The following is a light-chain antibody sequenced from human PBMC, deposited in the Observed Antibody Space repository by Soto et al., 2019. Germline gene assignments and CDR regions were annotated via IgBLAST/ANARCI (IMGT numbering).Light chain of an antibody. CDR1: QSVTTSY. Sequence: EIVLTQSPGTLSLSAGQRAPLSCRASQSVTTSYLAWYQQKPGQAPRLLIYGASNRATGIPDRFSGSGSGTDFTLTISRLEPEDFAVYYCQQYGSSGTFGQGTKVDIK. J-gene: IGKJ1*01. V-gene: IGKV3-20*01. CDR2: GAS. CDR3: QQYGSSGT.